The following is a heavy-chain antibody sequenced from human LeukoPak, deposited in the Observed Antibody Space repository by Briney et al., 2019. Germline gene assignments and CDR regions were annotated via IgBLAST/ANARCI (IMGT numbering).Heavy chain of an antibody. CDR3: ARELNYDSSGYYFDY. D-gene: IGHD3-22*01. CDR1: GYTFTVYF. CDR2: INPNSGGT. J-gene: IGHJ4*02. V-gene: IGHV1-2*02. Sequence: ASVKVSCKASGYTFTVYFMHWVRQAPGQGLEWMGWINPNSGGTNYAQKFQGRVTMTRDTSISTAYMELSRLRSDDTAVYYCARELNYDSSGYYFDYWGQGTLVTVTS.